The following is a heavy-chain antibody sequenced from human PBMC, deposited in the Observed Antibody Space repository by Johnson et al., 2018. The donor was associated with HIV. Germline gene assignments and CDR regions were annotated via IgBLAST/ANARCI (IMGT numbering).Heavy chain of an antibody. CDR2: FSGSGGST. CDR3: ARAQLLADDAFNN. J-gene: IGHJ3*02. V-gene: IGHV3-23*04. Sequence: MLLVEAGGGLVQPGGSLRLSCAASGFTFSSYWMSWVRQAPGKGLEWVSAFSGSGGSTYYADSVKGWFTISRDNSKNTLYLQMNSLRAEDTAIYYCARAQLLADDAFNNWGQGTMVTVSS. D-gene: IGHD6-6*01. CDR1: GFTFSSYW.